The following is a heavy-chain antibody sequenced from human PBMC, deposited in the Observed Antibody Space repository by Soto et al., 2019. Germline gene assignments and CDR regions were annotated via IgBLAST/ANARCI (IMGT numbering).Heavy chain of an antibody. CDR3: ALRETGCRASSCYSLHFYYDYMYV. J-gene: IGHJ6*03. Sequence: EVQLLESGGGLVQPGGSLRLSCAASGFTFSSYAMSWVRQAPGKGLEWVSDISGSGGSTYYADSVKGRFTISRDNSRNTLYLQINRLRAEDTAVYYCALRETGCRASSCYSLHFYYDYMYVWGKVTTVTVS. V-gene: IGHV3-23*01. CDR1: GFTFSSYA. CDR2: ISGSGGST. D-gene: IGHD2-15*01.